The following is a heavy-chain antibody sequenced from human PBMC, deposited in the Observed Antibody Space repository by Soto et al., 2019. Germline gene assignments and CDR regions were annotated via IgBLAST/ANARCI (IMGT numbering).Heavy chain of an antibody. CDR3: ARVPDY. CDR1: GGSISSGGYS. J-gene: IGHJ4*02. V-gene: IGHV4-30-2*01. Sequence: TLSLTFAVSGGSISSGGYSWSWIRQPPVKVLEFICYIYHXGXXXXXXSLXXXXXXSLXXSKXXXAXXXXXXXAADTAVYYCARVPDYWGQGTLVTVSS. CDR2: IYHXGXX.